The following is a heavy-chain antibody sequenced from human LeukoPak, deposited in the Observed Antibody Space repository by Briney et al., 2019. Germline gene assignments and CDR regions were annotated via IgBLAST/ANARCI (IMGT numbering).Heavy chain of an antibody. CDR3: ARHGENSLYRFDY. CDR2: FYYSGST. Sequence: SETLSLTCTVSGGSISSYFWSWIRQPPGKGLEWIGYFYYSGSTSYNPSLKSRGTISVDTSKNQFSLKLRSVTAADTAVYYCARHGENSLYRFDYWGQGTLVTVSS. CDR1: GGSISSYF. J-gene: IGHJ4*02. V-gene: IGHV4-59*08. D-gene: IGHD3-10*01.